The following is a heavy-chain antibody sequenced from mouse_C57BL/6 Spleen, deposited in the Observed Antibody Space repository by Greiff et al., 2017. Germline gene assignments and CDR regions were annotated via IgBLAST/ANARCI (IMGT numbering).Heavy chain of an antibody. Sequence: QVQLQQPGAELVRPGSSVKLSCKASGYTFTSYWMHWVKQRPIQGLEWIGNIDPSDSETHYDQKFKDKATLTVDKSSSTAYMQLSSLTSEDSAVYYCAREGITTVVRPYFDVWGTGTTVTVSS. CDR3: AREGITTVVRPYFDV. CDR1: GYTFTSYW. V-gene: IGHV1-52*01. D-gene: IGHD1-1*01. CDR2: IDPSDSET. J-gene: IGHJ1*03.